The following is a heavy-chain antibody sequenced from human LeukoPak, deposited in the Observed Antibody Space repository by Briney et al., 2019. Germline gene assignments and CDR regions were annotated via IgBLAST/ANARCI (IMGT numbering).Heavy chain of an antibody. V-gene: IGHV6-1*01. CDR3: ARGGYYGSGSSNWFDP. CDR1: GDSVSSNSAA. CDR2: TYYRSKWYN. Sequence: SQTLSLTCAISGDSVSSNSAAWNWIRQSPLRGLEWLGRTYYRSKWYNDYAVSVKSRITINPDTSKNQFSLQLNSVTPEDTAVYYCARGGYYGSGSSNWFDPWGQGTLVTVSS. D-gene: IGHD3-10*01. J-gene: IGHJ5*02.